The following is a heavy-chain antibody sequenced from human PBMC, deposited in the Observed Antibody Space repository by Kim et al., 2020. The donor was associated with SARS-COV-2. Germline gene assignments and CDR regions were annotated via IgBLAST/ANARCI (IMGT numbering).Heavy chain of an antibody. Sequence: GGSLRLSCAASGFTFSYYWMSWVRQAPGKGLEWVANIKHDGSDNYYVDSVKGRFTISRDNAKNSLYLQMNSLTAEDTAVYYCARTTGRSSSSTHYYIDY. CDR3: ARTTGRSSSSTHYYIDY. J-gene: IGHJ4*01. CDR1: GFTFSYYW. CDR2: IKHDGSDN. V-gene: IGHV3-7*01. D-gene: IGHD6-13*01.